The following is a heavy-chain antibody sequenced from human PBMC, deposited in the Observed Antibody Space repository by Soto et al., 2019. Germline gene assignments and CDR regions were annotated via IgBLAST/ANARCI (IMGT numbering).Heavy chain of an antibody. CDR2: ISTSTGNT. D-gene: IGHD5-12*01. CDR1: GYTFTTFG. CDR3: ARSPRVIVAAKGTLDY. J-gene: IGHJ4*02. Sequence: QVQLVQSGGEVKKPGASVKVSCKASGYTFTTFGITWVRQAPGQRLEWMGWISTSTGNTNYAQKLQDRVTLTTDTSTRTAYLELRSLTSDDTAVYYCARSPRVIVAAKGTLDYWGQGTLVTVSS. V-gene: IGHV1-18*04.